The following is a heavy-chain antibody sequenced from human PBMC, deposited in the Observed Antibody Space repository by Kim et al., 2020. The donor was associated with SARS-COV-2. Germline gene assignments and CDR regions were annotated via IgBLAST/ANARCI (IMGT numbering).Heavy chain of an antibody. D-gene: IGHD3-10*01. CDR1: GFTFSSYG. CDR2: IWYDGSNK. V-gene: IGHV3-33*01. Sequence: GGSLRLSCAASGFTFSSYGMHWVRQAPGKGLEGVAVIWYDGSNKYYADSVKGRFTISRDNSKNTLYLQMNSLRAEDTAVYYCASERYGSGSYYYYYYGMDVWGQGTTVTVSS. CDR3: ASERYGSGSYYYYYYGMDV. J-gene: IGHJ6*02.